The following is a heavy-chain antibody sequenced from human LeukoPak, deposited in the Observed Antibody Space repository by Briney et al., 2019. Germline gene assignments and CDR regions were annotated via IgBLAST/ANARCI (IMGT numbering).Heavy chain of an antibody. V-gene: IGHV3-21*01. CDR2: ISSSSSYI. J-gene: IGHJ4*02. D-gene: IGHD3-22*01. CDR3: ARDFNYYDSSGYYRSTFFDY. CDR1: GFTFSSYS. Sequence: GGSLRLSCAASGFTFSSYSMNWVRQAPGKGLEWVSSISSSSSYIYYADSVKGRFTISRDNAKNSLYLQMNSLRAEDTAVYYCARDFNYYDSSGYYRSTFFDYWGQGTLVTVSS.